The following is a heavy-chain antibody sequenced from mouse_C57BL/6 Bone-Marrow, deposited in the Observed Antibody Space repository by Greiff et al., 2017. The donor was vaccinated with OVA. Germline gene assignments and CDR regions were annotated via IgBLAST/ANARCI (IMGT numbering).Heavy chain of an antibody. CDR2: IDPENGDT. Sequence: EVQLQQSGAELVRPGASVKLSCTASGFNIKDDYMHWVKQRPEQGLEWIGWIDPENGDTEYASKFQGKATITADTSSNTAYLQLRSLTSEDTAVYYCTPLYDGYHWYFDVWGTGTTVTVSS. J-gene: IGHJ1*03. V-gene: IGHV14-4*01. D-gene: IGHD2-3*01. CDR1: GFNIKDDY. CDR3: TPLYDGYHWYFDV.